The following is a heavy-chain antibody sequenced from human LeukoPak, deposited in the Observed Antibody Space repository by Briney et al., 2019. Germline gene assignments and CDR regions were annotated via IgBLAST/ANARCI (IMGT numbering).Heavy chain of an antibody. CDR2: IRYDGSNK. V-gene: IGHV3-30*02. J-gene: IGHJ4*02. Sequence: PGGSLRLSCAAPGFTFSSYGMHWVRQAPGKGLEWVAFIRYDGSNKYYADSVKGRFTISRDNSKNTLYLQMNSLRAEDTAVYYCAKDPVLGYSSGWYGDYWGQGTLVTVSS. CDR3: AKDPVLGYSSGWYGDY. CDR1: GFTFSSYG. D-gene: IGHD6-19*01.